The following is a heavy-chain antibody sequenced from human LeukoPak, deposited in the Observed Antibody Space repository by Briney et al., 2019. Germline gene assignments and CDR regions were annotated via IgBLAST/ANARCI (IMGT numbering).Heavy chain of an antibody. CDR1: GYTFTSYG. Sequence: ASVNVSCKASGYTFTSYGXXXXXQXPXPXXXXXXWISTXNXNXNYEXXLXXXXXXTXDASTSTAYIELRSLRSDDTAVYYCAKLVATVGYSPIDYWGQGTLVTVSS. V-gene: IGHV1-18*01. CDR2: ISTXNXNX. CDR3: AKLVATVGYSPIDY. J-gene: IGHJ4*02. D-gene: IGHD5-12*01.